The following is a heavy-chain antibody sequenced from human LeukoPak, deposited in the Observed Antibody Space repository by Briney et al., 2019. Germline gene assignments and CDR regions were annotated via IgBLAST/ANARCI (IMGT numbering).Heavy chain of an antibody. Sequence: PGGSLRLSCAASGFTFSSYSMNWVRQAPGKGLEWVSYISSSTRTIYYADSVKGRFTISIDNAKNSLFLQMNSLRDEDTAVYYCARDLIVGATTQRLDYWGQGTLVTVSS. J-gene: IGHJ4*02. V-gene: IGHV3-48*02. CDR2: ISSSTRTI. CDR3: ARDLIVGATTQRLDY. CDR1: GFTFSSYS. D-gene: IGHD1-26*01.